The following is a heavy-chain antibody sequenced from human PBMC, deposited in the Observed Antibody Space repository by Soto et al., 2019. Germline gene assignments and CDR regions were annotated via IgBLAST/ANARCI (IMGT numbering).Heavy chain of an antibody. J-gene: IGHJ6*02. CDR2: IYYSGST. CDR3: ARRGYSYGSYYYYYGMDV. D-gene: IGHD5-18*01. CDR1: GGSISSSSYY. V-gene: IGHV4-39*01. Sequence: PSETLSLTCTVSGGSISSSSYYWGWIRQPPGKGLEWIGSIYYSGSTYYNPSLKSRVTISVDTSKNQFSLKLSSVTAADTAVYYCARRGYSYGSYYYYYGMDVWGQGTTVTVSS.